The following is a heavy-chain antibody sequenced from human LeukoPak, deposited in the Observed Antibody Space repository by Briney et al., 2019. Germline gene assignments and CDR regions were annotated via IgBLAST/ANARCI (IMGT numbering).Heavy chain of an antibody. CDR3: ARDPALLSSGWYFDL. CDR2: IYYSGST. Sequence: SETLSLTCTVSGGSISSYYWSWIRQPPGEGLEWIGYIYYSGSTNYNPSLKSRVTISVDTSKNQFSLKLSSVTAADTAVYYCARDPALLSSGWYFDLWGRGTLVTVSS. CDR1: GGSISSYY. V-gene: IGHV4-59*01. J-gene: IGHJ2*01. D-gene: IGHD2-15*01.